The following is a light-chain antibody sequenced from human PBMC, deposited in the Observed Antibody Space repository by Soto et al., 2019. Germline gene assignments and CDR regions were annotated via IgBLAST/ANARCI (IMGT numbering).Light chain of an antibody. Sequence: QSALTQPACVSGSPGQSITISCTGTNSDVGAYNYVSWYQHNPGKAPKLMIFDVSNRPSGVSNRFSGSKSGNTASLTISGLQAEDEADYYCSSYTSSPVIFGGGTKVTVL. V-gene: IGLV2-14*03. CDR2: DVS. CDR3: SSYTSSPVI. CDR1: NSDVGAYNY. J-gene: IGLJ2*01.